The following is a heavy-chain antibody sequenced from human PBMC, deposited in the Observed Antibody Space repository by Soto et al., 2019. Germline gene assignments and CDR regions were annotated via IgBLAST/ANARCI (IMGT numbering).Heavy chain of an antibody. D-gene: IGHD4-17*01. Sequence: EVQLVESGGGVVQPGGSLRLSCAASGITVSNNYMSWVRQPPGKGLEWVSVIYSGGSTYYADSVKGRFTVSRDNFKNTLYLQMNSLRTDDTAIYYCARDTGVWGQGTLVTVSS. CDR1: GITVSNNY. CDR3: ARDTGV. V-gene: IGHV3-66*01. CDR2: IYSGGST. J-gene: IGHJ4*02.